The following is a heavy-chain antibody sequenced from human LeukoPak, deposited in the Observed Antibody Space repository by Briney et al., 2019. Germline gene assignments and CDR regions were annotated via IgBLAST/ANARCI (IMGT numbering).Heavy chain of an antibody. Sequence: GGSLRLSCAASGFTFSTYAMTWVRQPPGKGLEWASAISGSGGSTYYADSVKGRFTISRDNSKNTLYLQMNSLRAEDTAVYYCASIPSTISNMDVWGKGTTVTISS. D-gene: IGHD3-9*01. J-gene: IGHJ6*03. CDR3: ASIPSTISNMDV. V-gene: IGHV3-23*01. CDR2: ISGSGGST. CDR1: GFTFSTYA.